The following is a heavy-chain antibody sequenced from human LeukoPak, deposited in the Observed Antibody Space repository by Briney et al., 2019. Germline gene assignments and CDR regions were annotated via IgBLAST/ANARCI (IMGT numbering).Heavy chain of an antibody. V-gene: IGHV3-23*01. D-gene: IGHD1-1*01. CDR3: AKAYWNEYYFDY. J-gene: IGHJ4*02. CDR1: GFTFSSYA. Sequence: GGSLRLSCAASGFTFSSYAMSWVRQTPGKGLEWVSAISGSGGSTYYTDSVKGRFTISRDNSRNTLFLQMNSLRAEDTAVYYCAKAYWNEYYFDYWGQGTLVTVSS. CDR2: ISGSGGST.